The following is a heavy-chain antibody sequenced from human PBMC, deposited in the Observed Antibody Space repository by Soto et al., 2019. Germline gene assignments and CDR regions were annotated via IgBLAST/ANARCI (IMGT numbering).Heavy chain of an antibody. CDR3: ATPLGNHGDYFDY. CDR2: IYYSGST. D-gene: IGHD7-27*01. V-gene: IGHV4-61*01. J-gene: IGHJ4*02. CDR1: GGSVSSGNYY. Sequence: LSLTCTVSGGSVSSGNYYWSWIRQPPGQGLEWIAYIYYSGSTNYNPSLKSRVTISVDASKNQFSLRLSSMTAADTAVYFCATPLGNHGDYFDYWGQGTLVTVSS.